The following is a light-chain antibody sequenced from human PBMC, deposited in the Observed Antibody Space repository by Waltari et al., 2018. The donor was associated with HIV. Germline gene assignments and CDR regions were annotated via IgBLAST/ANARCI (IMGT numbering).Light chain of an antibody. V-gene: IGKV4-1*01. CDR2: WAS. J-gene: IGKJ1*01. CDR1: PSVLYNSNCKNY. CDR3: HQYYTTPWA. Sequence: DIVLTQSPVFLAVSLGERSTINCKSSPSVLYNSNCKNYLSWYQQRPGQPPKLLIYWASTRESGVPDRFSGSASGTDFTLTISGLQAEDVAVYYCHQYYTTPWAFGQGTKVEIK.